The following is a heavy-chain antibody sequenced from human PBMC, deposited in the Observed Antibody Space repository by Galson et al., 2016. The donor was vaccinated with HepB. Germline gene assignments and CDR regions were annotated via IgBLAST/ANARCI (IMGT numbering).Heavy chain of an antibody. CDR2: IYHSGDT. D-gene: IGHD2-8*02. J-gene: IGHJ3*02. CDR1: GDSIGSDTNW. V-gene: IGHV4-4*02. Sequence: SETLSLTCAVSGDSIGSDTNWWSWVRQPPGKGLEWIGEIYHSGDTNYNPSLKSRVTMSVDTSKSQFSLRLSSVTAADTALYFCARDCTGGTCKFARHYGFDIWGQGTMVTVSS. CDR3: ARDCTGGTCKFARHYGFDI.